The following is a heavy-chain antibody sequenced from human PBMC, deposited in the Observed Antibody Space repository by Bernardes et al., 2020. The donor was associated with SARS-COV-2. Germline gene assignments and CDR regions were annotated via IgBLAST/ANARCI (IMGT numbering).Heavy chain of an antibody. J-gene: IGHJ6*02. Sequence: SETLSLTCTVSGGSITSGSFYWSWIRQAAGKGLEWIGRFSGSTKYNPTLKSRVTISVDTSKNQFSLNLSGVTAADSAVYYCARLRRGLFYYYGMDVWGQGTTVTVSS. CDR1: GGSITSGSFY. CDR2: FSGST. CDR3: ARLRRGLFYYYGMDV. V-gene: IGHV4-61*02. D-gene: IGHD3-10*01.